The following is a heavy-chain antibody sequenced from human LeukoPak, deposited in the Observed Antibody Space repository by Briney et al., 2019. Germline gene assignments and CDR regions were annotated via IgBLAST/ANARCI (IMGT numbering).Heavy chain of an antibody. CDR3: ARELDSSSWDY. J-gene: IGHJ4*02. V-gene: IGHV3-11*04. Sequence: GGALRLSCAASGFTFSDYYMSWVRQAPGKGLEWVSYISSSGSTIYYADSVKGRFTISRDNAKNSLYLQMNSLRAEDTAVYYCARELDSSSWDYWGQGTLVTVSS. CDR1: GFTFSDYY. CDR2: ISSSGSTI. D-gene: IGHD6-13*01.